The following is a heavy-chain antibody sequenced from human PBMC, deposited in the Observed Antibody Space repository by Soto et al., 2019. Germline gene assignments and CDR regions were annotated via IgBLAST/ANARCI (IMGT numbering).Heavy chain of an antibody. CDR3: TGRRPQPYYGSGSYDKSTDY. D-gene: IGHD3-10*01. J-gene: IGHJ4*02. CDR1: GFTFGDYA. CDR2: IRSKAYGGTT. Sequence: EVQLVESGGGLVKPGRSLRLSCTASGFTFGDYAMSWFRQAPGKGLEWVGFIRSKAYGGTTEYAASVKGRFTISRDDSKSIAYLQMNSLKTEDTAVYYCTGRRPQPYYGSGSYDKSTDYWGQGTLVTVSS. V-gene: IGHV3-49*05.